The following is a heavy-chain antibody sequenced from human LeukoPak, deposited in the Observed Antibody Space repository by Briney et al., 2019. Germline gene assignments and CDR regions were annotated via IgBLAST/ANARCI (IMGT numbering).Heavy chain of an antibody. CDR1: GFTCSSYA. CDR2: ISGSGAGT. V-gene: IGHV3-23*01. Sequence: GGSLRLSCAASGFTCSSYAMSWVRQAPGKGLEWVSAISGSGAGTYYADSVKGRFTISRDNSKNTLYLQMNSLRAEDTAVYYCAKNITYYFDNWGQGTLVTVSS. CDR3: AKNITYYFDN. D-gene: IGHD1/OR15-1a*01. J-gene: IGHJ4*02.